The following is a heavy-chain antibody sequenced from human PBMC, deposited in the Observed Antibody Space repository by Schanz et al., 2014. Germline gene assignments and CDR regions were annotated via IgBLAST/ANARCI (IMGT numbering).Heavy chain of an antibody. Sequence: AASGFTFSTYYMNWVRHAPWKGLEWVSSISSSSSYISYADSLKGRFTISRDNAKTSFYLKNTSLRALYTTVYSCSRHDASPLSRWIGPRAYANAYF. J-gene: IGHJ1*01. CDR3: SRHDASPLSRWIGPRAYANAYF. CDR2: ISSSSSYI. V-gene: IGHV3-21*01. D-gene: IGHD1-1*01. CDR1: GFTFSTYY.